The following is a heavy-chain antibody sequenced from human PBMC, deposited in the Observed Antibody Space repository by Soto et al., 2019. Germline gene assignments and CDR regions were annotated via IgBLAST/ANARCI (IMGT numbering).Heavy chain of an antibody. D-gene: IGHD3-22*01. CDR2: ISWDGGST. J-gene: IGHJ6*02. CDR1: GFTFDDYT. Sequence: EVQLVESGGVVVQPGGSLRLSCAASGFTFDDYTMHWVRQAPGKGLEWVSLISWDGGSTYYADSVKGRFTISRDNSKNSLYLQMNSLRTEDTALYYCAKAVDTMIGYYYYGMDVWGQGTTVTVSS. V-gene: IGHV3-43*01. CDR3: AKAVDTMIGYYYYGMDV.